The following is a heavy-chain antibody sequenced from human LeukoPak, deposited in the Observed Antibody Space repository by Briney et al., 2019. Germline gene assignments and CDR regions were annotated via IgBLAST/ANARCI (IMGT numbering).Heavy chain of an antibody. V-gene: IGHV3-30*02. D-gene: IGHD1-1*01. CDR2: IRYDGSNK. Sequence: GGSLRLSCAPSGFTFSSYGMHWVRQAPGKGLGWVAFIRYDGSNKYYADSVKGPFTISRDNSKNKLYLQMNSLRAEDTAVYYCAKDLPLATESDYFDYWGQGTLVTVSS. CDR1: GFTFSSYG. J-gene: IGHJ4*02. CDR3: AKDLPLATESDYFDY.